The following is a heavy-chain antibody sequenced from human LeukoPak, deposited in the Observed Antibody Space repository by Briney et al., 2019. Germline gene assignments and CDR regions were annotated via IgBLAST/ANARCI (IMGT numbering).Heavy chain of an antibody. V-gene: IGHV4-59*01. CDR2: IYYSGST. Sequence: SETLSLTCTVSGGSISSYYWSWIRQPPGKGLEWIGYIYYSGSTNYNPSLKSRVTISVDTSKNQFSLKLSSVTAADTAVYYCARGFYSTSQYYYMDVWGKGTTVTVS. CDR3: ARGFYSTSQYYYMDV. J-gene: IGHJ6*03. D-gene: IGHD6-13*01. CDR1: GGSISSYY.